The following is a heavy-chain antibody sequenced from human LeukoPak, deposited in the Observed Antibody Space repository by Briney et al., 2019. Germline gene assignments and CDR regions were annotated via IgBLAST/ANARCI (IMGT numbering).Heavy chain of an antibody. V-gene: IGHV4-39*01. CDR3: ASLVPGAVANYGGVS. CDR1: GGSISSSDYY. J-gene: IGHJ5*02. D-gene: IGHD6-19*01. Sequence: PSETLSLTCTVSGGSISSSDYYWGWIRQPPGKGLEWIGSMYYSGNTFYNPALKSRVTISVDTSKNEFSLKVSSVTVGDTDVYYCASLVPGAVANYGGVSWGQGTLVTVSS. CDR2: MYYSGNT.